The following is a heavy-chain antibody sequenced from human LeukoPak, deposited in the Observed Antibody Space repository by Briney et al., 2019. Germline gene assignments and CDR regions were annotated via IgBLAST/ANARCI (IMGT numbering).Heavy chain of an antibody. J-gene: IGHJ5*02. CDR1: GFTFSSYW. CDR2: IKQDGSEK. D-gene: IGHD2-21*02. CDR3: ARAKGDPRRFDP. Sequence: GASLRLSCAASGFTFSSYWMSWVRQAPGKGLKWVANIKQDGSEKYYVDSVKGRFTISGDNAKNSLYLQMNSLRAEDTAVYYCARAKGDPRRFDPWGQGTLVTVSS. V-gene: IGHV3-7*01.